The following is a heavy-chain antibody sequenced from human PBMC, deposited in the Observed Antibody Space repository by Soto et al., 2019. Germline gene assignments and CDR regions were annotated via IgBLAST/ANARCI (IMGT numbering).Heavy chain of an antibody. CDR1: GFTFSSYS. CDR3: ASITMVRGVNGEKRFDP. D-gene: IGHD3-10*01. V-gene: IGHV3-21*01. J-gene: IGHJ5*02. Sequence: EVQLVESGGGLVKPGGSLRLSCAASGFTFSSYSMNWVRQAPGKGLEWVSSISSSSSYIYYADSVKGRFTISRDNAKNSLYLQMNSLRAEDTAVYYCASITMVRGVNGEKRFDPWGQGTLVTVSS. CDR2: ISSSSSYI.